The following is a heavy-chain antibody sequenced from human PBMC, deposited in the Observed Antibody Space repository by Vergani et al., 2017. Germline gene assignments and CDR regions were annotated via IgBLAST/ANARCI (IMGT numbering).Heavy chain of an antibody. J-gene: IGHJ4*02. CDR3: ARARGRVVTASDY. V-gene: IGHV4-30-2*01. Sequence: QLQLQESGSGLVKPSQTLSLTCAVSGVSISSGGYSWSWIRQPPGKGLEWIGYIYHSGSTYYNPSLKSRVTISVDRSKNQFSLKLSSVTAADTAVYYCARARGRVVTASDYWGQGTLVTVSS. D-gene: IGHD2-15*01. CDR2: IYHSGST. CDR1: GVSISSGGYS.